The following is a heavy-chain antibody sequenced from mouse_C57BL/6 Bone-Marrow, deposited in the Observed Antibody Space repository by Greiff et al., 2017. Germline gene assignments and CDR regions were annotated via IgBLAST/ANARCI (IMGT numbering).Heavy chain of an antibody. Sequence: QVTLKVSGPGILQPSQTLSLTCSFSGFSLSTFGMGVGWIRQPSGKGLEWLAHIWWDDDKYYNPALKRRLTISKATSKNQVFLKIANVDTADTATYYCARIQNYYGRSSSYWYFEVWGTGTTVTVSS. V-gene: IGHV8-8*01. CDR2: IWWDDDK. CDR1: GFSLSTFGMG. J-gene: IGHJ1*03. CDR3: ARIQNYYGRSSSYWYFEV. D-gene: IGHD1-1*01.